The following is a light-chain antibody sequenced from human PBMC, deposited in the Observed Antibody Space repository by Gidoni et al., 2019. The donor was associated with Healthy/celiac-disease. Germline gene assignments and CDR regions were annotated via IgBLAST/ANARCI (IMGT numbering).Light chain of an antibody. CDR2: VEGSGDY. J-gene: IGLJ1*01. V-gene: IGLV4-60*03. CDR1: SGHRGSI. Sequence: QPVLTQSSSASASLGSSVKLTCTLNSGHRGSIITWHQQQPGKAPRYLMKVEGSGDYNKGSGVPDRFSGSSSGADRSLTISNLQSEDEADYYCEMWGGRTHVFGSGTKVTVL. CDR3: EMWGGRTHV.